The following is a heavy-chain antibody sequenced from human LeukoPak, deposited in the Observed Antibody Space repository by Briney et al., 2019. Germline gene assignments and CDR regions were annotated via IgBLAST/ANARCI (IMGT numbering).Heavy chain of an antibody. Sequence: GGSLRLSCAASGFTVSSNYMSWVRQAPGKGLEWVSVIYSGGSTYYADSVKGRFTISRDNSKNTLYLQMNSLRAEDTAVYYCARWFIGYGDHYFDYWGQGTLVTVPS. CDR3: ARWFIGYGDHYFDY. J-gene: IGHJ4*02. V-gene: IGHV3-53*01. CDR1: GFTVSSNY. CDR2: IYSGGST. D-gene: IGHD4-17*01.